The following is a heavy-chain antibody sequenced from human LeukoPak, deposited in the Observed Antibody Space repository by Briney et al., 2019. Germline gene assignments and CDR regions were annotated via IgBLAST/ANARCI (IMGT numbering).Heavy chain of an antibody. J-gene: IGHJ4*02. D-gene: IGHD5-12*01. CDR2: IRYDGSNK. V-gene: IGHV3-30*02. CDR1: GFTFSSYG. CDR3: AKDLAKGSIVATMGVDY. Sequence: PGGSLRLSCAASGFTFSSYGMHWVRQAPGKGLEWVAFIRYDGSNKYYADSVKGRFTISRDNSKNTLYLQMNSLRAEDTAVYYCAKDLAKGSIVATMGVDYWGQGTLVTVSS.